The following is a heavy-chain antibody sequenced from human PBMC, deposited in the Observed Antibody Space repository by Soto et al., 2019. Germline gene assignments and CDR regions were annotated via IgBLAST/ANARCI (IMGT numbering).Heavy chain of an antibody. V-gene: IGHV3-30*18. CDR1: GFTFSSYG. Sequence: GGSLRLSCAASGFTFSSYGMHWVRQAPGKGLEWVAVISYDGSNKYSADSVKGRFTISRDNSKNTLYLQMNSLRAEDTAVYYCAKDDRYYYDSSGPRTYYYYYGMDVWGQGTTVTVSS. J-gene: IGHJ6*02. CDR3: AKDDRYYYDSSGPRTYYYYYGMDV. D-gene: IGHD3-22*01. CDR2: ISYDGSNK.